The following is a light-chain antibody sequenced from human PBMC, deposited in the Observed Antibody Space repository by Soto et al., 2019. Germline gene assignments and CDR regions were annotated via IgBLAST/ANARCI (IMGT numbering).Light chain of an antibody. CDR3: QQNDDLPT. J-gene: IGKJ4*01. CDR2: DAS. Sequence: DIQMTQSPSTLSASVGDRVIITCRASQSISDYLAWYQQKPGKAPKLLIYDASNLETGVPSRFSGSGSGTDFTFTISSLQPEDIATYYCQQNDDLPTFGGGTKVDIK. CDR1: QSISDY. V-gene: IGKV1-33*01.